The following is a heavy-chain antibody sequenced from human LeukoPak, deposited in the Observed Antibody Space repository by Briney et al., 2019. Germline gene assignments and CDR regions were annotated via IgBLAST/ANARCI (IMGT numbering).Heavy chain of an antibody. V-gene: IGHV3-11*01. J-gene: IGHJ4*02. CDR1: GFTFSDYY. Sequence: GGSLRLSCAASGFTFSDYYMSWIRQAPGKGLEWVSYISSSGSTIYYADSVKGRFAISRDNAKNSLYLQMNSLRAEDTALYYCAKGGSYYNEYYFDYWGQGTLVTVSS. CDR2: ISSSGSTI. CDR3: AKGGSYYNEYYFDY. D-gene: IGHD1-26*01.